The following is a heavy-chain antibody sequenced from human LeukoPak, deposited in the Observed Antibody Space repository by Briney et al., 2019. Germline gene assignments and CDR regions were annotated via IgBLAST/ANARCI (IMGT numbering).Heavy chain of an antibody. Sequence: ASVKVSCKASGYTFTNYFIRWVRQAPGQGLEWVGIINPSGGSTNYAQKFQGRVTMTRDTSTSTVYMELSSLRSEDTAVYYCARAVGSTDDFWGQGTLVTVSS. V-gene: IGHV1-46*01. CDR1: GYTFTNYF. CDR2: INPSGGST. CDR3: ARAVGSTDDF. J-gene: IGHJ4*02. D-gene: IGHD5/OR15-5a*01.